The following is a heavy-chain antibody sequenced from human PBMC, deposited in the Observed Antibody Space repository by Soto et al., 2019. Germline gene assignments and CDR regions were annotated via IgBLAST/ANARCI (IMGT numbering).Heavy chain of an antibody. Sequence: GASVKVSCKASGYTFTSYGISWVRQAPGQGLEWMGWISAYNGNTNYAQKLQGRVTMTTDTSTSTAYMELRSLRSDDTAVYYCARVVDYDILTGYYGAPYYFDYWGQGTLVTVSS. D-gene: IGHD3-9*01. CDR2: ISAYNGNT. CDR1: GYTFTSYG. J-gene: IGHJ4*02. CDR3: ARVVDYDILTGYYGAPYYFDY. V-gene: IGHV1-18*01.